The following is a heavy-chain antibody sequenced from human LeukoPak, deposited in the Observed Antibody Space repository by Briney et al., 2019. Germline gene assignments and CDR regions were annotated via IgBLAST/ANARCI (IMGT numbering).Heavy chain of an antibody. Sequence: AVKVSCLASVYNLTGYYIHWVRQAPGHGLEWMGCINPSSGGTKYAQKFQDRVTMTGDTAISTAYMELSRLRPDDTPVYYCARDYSSSPDWFDPRGQGTLVTVPS. D-gene: IGHD6-13*01. CDR3: ARDYSSSPDWFDP. CDR2: INPSSGGT. J-gene: IGHJ5*02. CDR1: VYNLTGYY. V-gene: IGHV1-2*02.